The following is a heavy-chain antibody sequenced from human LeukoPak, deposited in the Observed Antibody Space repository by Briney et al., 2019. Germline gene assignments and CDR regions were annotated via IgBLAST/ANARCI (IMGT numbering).Heavy chain of an antibody. CDR3: ARGHCSSTSCAAGWFDP. Sequence: PSETLSLTCTVSGGSISSYYWSWIRQPPGKGLEWIGYIYNSGSTNYNPSLKSRVTISADTSKNQFSLKLKSVTAADTAVYYCARGHCSSTSCAAGWFDPWGQGTLVTVSS. J-gene: IGHJ5*02. CDR2: IYNSGST. CDR1: GGSISSYY. V-gene: IGHV4-59*01. D-gene: IGHD2-2*01.